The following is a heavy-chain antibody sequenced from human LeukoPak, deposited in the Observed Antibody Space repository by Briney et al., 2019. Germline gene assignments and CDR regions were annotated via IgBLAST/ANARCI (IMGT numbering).Heavy chain of an antibody. D-gene: IGHD3-3*01. V-gene: IGHV3-48*01. CDR1: GFTFSSHA. CDR2: ISISSSSV. Sequence: GGSLRLSCAASGFTFSSHAMNWVRQAPGKGLEWVSYISISSSSVYYADSVKGRFTISRDNSKNTLYLQMGSLRAEDMAVYYCARDPPYYDFWSGVRTVGYCYYYMDVWGKGTTVTVSS. CDR3: ARDPPYYDFWSGVRTVGYCYYYMDV. J-gene: IGHJ6*03.